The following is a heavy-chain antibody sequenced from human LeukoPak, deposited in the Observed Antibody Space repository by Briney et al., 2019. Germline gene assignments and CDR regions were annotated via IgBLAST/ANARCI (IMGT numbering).Heavy chain of an antibody. D-gene: IGHD3-3*01. CDR3: ARDLPVRIFGVVNGRGFDP. CDR1: GGSISSYY. CDR2: IYTSGST. V-gene: IGHV4-4*07. J-gene: IGHJ5*02. Sequence: KPSETLSLTCTVSGGSISSYYWSWIRQPAGKGLEWIGRIYTSGSTNYNPSPKSRVTMSVDTSKNQFSLKLSSVTAADTAAYYCARDLPVRIFGVVNGRGFDPWGQGTLVTVSS.